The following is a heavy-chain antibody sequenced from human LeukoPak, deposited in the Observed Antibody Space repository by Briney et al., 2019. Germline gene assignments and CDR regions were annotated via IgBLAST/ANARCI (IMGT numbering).Heavy chain of an antibody. CDR2: IKADESEK. V-gene: IGHV3-7*01. J-gene: IGHJ4*02. Sequence: PGGSLRLSCAASGFTFSSYWMTWVRQAPGRGLEWVASIKADESEKYYEDSVKDRFTVSRDNAKNSLYLQVSSLRAEDTAIYYCARGGWSRFEYWGQRTLVTVSS. CDR1: GFTFSSYW. CDR3: ARGGWSRFEY. D-gene: IGHD2-15*01.